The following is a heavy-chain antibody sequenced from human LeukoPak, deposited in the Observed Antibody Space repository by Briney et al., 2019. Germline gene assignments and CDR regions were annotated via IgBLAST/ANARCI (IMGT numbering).Heavy chain of an antibody. CDR2: INPNSGGT. Sequence: GASVKVPCKASGYTFTGYYMHWVRQAPGQGLEWMGWINPNSGGTNYAQKFQGRVTMTRDTSISTAYMELSRLRPDDTAVYYCARDGHDCSGGSCYPGMFGYWGQGTLVTVSS. V-gene: IGHV1-2*02. CDR1: GYTFTGYY. CDR3: ARDGHDCSGGSCYPGMFGY. J-gene: IGHJ4*02. D-gene: IGHD2-15*01.